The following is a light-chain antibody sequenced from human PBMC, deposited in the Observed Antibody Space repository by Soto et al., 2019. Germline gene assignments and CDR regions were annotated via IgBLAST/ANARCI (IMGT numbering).Light chain of an antibody. V-gene: IGKV4-1*01. Sequence: DIVMTQSPDSLAVSLGERATINCKSSQSVFYSSNNKNYLAWYQQKPGQPPKLLIYWAATRESGFPDRFSGSGSGTDFTLTISSLQAEDVAVYYCQQYYITPLTFGPGTKVDLK. CDR1: QSVFYSSNNKNY. CDR2: WAA. J-gene: IGKJ3*01. CDR3: QQYYITPLT.